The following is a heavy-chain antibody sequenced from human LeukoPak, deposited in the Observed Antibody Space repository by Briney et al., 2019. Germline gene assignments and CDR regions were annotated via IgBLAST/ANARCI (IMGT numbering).Heavy chain of an antibody. CDR1: GYTFTSYY. CDR3: ARSLPITMIVVAPYYYYGMDV. D-gene: IGHD3-22*01. Sequence: ASVKVSCKASGYTFTSYYIHWVRQAPGQGLEWMGIINPSGGSTTYAQILQGRVTMTRDTSTSTVYMELSSLRSEDTAVYYCARSLPITMIVVAPYYYYGMDVWGQGTTVTVSS. CDR2: INPSGGST. J-gene: IGHJ6*02. V-gene: IGHV1-46*01.